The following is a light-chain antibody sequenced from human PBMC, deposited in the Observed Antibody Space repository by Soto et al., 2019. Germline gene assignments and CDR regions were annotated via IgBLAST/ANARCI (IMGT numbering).Light chain of an antibody. Sequence: DFVMTQSPDSLAVSLGERATINCKSSQSVLSSSDNKNYLAWFQQKPGQPPKLLIYWASTRKSGVPDRFSGSGSGTDFTLTITSLQAEDVAVYYCQQYHSDPITFGQGTRLE. CDR1: QSVLSSSDNKNY. V-gene: IGKV4-1*01. J-gene: IGKJ5*01. CDR3: QQYHSDPIT. CDR2: WAS.